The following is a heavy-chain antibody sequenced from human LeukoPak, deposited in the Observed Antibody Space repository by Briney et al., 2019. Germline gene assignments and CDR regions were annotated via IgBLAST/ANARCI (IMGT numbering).Heavy chain of an antibody. CDR2: ISSSSSYI. J-gene: IGHJ4*02. D-gene: IGHD2-15*01. CDR1: GFTFSSYS. Sequence: GGSLRLSCAASGFTFSSYSMNWVRQAPGKGLEWVSSISSSSSYIYYADSVKGRFTISRDNAKNSLYLQMNSLRAEDTAVYYCASMQVAATYRFDYWGQGTLVTVSS. CDR3: ASMQVAATYRFDY. V-gene: IGHV3-21*01.